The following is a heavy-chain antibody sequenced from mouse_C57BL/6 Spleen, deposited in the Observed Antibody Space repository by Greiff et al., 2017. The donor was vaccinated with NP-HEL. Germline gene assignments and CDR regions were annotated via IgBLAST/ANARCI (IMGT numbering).Heavy chain of an antibody. V-gene: IGHV5-17*01. CDR2: ISSGSSTI. J-gene: IGHJ4*01. Sequence: EVKLMESGGGLVKPGGSLKLSCAASGFTFSDYGMHWVRQAPEKGLEWVAYISSGSSTINYADKVKGRFTISRDNAKTTLFLQMTSLTSEDTAMYYCARADYDDYAMDCWGQGTSVTVSS. D-gene: IGHD2-4*01. CDR1: GFTFSDYG. CDR3: ARADYDDYAMDC.